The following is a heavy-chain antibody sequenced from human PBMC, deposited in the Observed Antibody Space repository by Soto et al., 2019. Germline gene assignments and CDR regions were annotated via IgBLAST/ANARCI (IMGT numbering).Heavy chain of an antibody. CDR3: ARGDHRYILTGYYFDY. CDR2: IYYSGST. J-gene: IGHJ4*02. V-gene: IGHV4-59*01. D-gene: IGHD3-9*01. CDR1: GGSISSYY. Sequence: SETLSLTCTVSGGSISSYYWSWIRQPPGKGLEWIGYIYYSGSTNYNPSLKSRVTISVDTSKNQFSLKLSSVTAADTAVYYCARGDHRYILTGYYFDYWGQGTLVTVSS.